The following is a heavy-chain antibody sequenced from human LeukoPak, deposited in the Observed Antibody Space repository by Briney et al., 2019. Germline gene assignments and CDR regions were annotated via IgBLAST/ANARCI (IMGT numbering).Heavy chain of an antibody. V-gene: IGHV3-23*01. CDR1: GFTFSSYA. CDR2: ISGSGDNT. J-gene: IGHJ4*02. CDR3: AKGSYYDSSGSFYFDY. Sequence: GGSLRLSCATSGFTFSSYAMSWVRQAPGKGLEWVSGISGSGDNTYYADSVKGRFTISRDNSKNTLYVQVNSLGTEDTAACYCAKGSYYDSSGSFYFDYWGQGTLVTVSS. D-gene: IGHD3-22*01.